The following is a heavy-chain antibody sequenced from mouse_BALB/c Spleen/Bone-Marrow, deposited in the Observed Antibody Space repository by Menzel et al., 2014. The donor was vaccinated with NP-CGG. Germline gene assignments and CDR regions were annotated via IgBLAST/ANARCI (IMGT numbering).Heavy chain of an antibody. CDR2: IWRGGST. Sequence: QVQLQQSGPSLVQPSQSLAITCTVSVFSLTSYDVHWLRQSPGKGLEWLGVIWRGGSTDYNAAFVSRLRVTKDKSKSQVFFKMNSLQVDDTAIYYCATPIYYGSVIFAYWGQGTLVTVSA. V-gene: IGHV2-5-1*01. D-gene: IGHD2-1*01. CDR1: VFSLTSYD. CDR3: ATPIYYGSVIFAY. J-gene: IGHJ3*01.